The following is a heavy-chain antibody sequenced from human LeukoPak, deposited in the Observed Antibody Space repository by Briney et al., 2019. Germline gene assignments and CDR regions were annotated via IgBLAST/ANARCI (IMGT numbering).Heavy chain of an antibody. J-gene: IGHJ4*02. CDR3: ARRVSGYTTGWSSGLFDY. CDR1: GFSLSTSGVG. V-gene: IGHV2-5*02. CDR2: IYWDDDK. Sequence: KESGPTLVKPTQTLTLTCTFSGFSLSTSGVGVGWTRQPPGKALEWLAFIYWDDDKRYSPYLQNRLTIVKDTSRNQVVLIMTNVDPADTATYYCARRVSGYTTGWSSGLFDYWGQGTLVTVSS. D-gene: IGHD6-25*01.